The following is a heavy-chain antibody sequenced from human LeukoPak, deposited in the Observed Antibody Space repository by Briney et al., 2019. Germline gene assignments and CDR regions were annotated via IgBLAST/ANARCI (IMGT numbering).Heavy chain of an antibody. CDR3: AKDSRLRYFDWTYDY. D-gene: IGHD3-9*01. Sequence: PGGSLRLPCAASGFTFSSYAMSWVRQAPGKGLEWVSAISGNGGSTYYADSVKGRFTIPRDNSKNTLYLQMNSLRAEDTAVYYCAKDSRLRYFDWTYDYWGQGTLVTVSS. CDR2: ISGNGGST. V-gene: IGHV3-23*01. CDR1: GFTFSSYA. J-gene: IGHJ4*02.